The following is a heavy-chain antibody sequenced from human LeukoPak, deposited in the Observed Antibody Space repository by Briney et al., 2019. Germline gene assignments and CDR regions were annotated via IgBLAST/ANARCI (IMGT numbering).Heavy chain of an antibody. CDR1: GYTFTSNY. Sequence: ASVKVSCKASGYTFTSNYIHWVRQAPGQGLEWMGMVYPRDGSTSYAQKFQGRVTITADESTSTAYMELSSLRSEDTAVYYCARRDSGYDLTWFDPWGQGTLVTVSS. J-gene: IGHJ5*02. V-gene: IGHV1-46*01. CDR2: VYPRDGST. D-gene: IGHD5-12*01. CDR3: ARRDSGYDLTWFDP.